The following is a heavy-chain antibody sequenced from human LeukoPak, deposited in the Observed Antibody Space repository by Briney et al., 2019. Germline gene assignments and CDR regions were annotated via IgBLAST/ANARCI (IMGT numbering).Heavy chain of an antibody. CDR3: ARELVAQAHAIDY. D-gene: IGHD2-21*01. CDR2: INPTGGGA. CDR1: ENTLSRYY. V-gene: IGHV1-46*01. J-gene: IGHJ4*02. Sequence: ASVKVSCKASENTLSRYYMNWVRQAPGQGLEWMGIINPTGGGASYAQKFQGRVTMTIDTSTSTFYMELSSLRSEDTAVYYCARELVAQAHAIDYWGQGTLVTVSS.